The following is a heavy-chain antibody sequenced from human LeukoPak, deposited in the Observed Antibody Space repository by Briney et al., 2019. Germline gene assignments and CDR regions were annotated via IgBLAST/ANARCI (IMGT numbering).Heavy chain of an antibody. J-gene: IGHJ4*02. CDR3: VFPNYYDSSGYPFDY. Sequence: GGSLRLSCAVSGFTFSSYAMSWVRQAPGKGLEWASAISGSGGSTYYADSVKGRFTISRDNSKNTLYLQMNSLRAEDTAVYYCVFPNYYDSSGYPFDYWGQGTLVTVSS. CDR1: GFTFSSYA. CDR2: ISGSGGST. D-gene: IGHD3-22*01. V-gene: IGHV3-23*01.